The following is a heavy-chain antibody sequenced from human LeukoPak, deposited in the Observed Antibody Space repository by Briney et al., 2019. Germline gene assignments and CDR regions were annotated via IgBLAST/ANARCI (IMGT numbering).Heavy chain of an antibody. Sequence: SETLSLTCTVSGGSISSGGYYWSWIRQPPGKGLEWIGEINHSGSTNYNPSLKSRVTISVDTSKNQFSLKLSSVTAADTAVFYCAKSSWGHYFDYWGQGTLVTASS. CDR1: GGSISSGGYY. J-gene: IGHJ4*02. V-gene: IGHV4-39*07. CDR2: INHSGST. CDR3: AKSSWGHYFDY. D-gene: IGHD3-16*01.